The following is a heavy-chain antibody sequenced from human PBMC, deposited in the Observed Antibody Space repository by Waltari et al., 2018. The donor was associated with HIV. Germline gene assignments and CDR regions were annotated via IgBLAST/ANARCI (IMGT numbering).Heavy chain of an antibody. CDR1: GSTFSRYR. J-gene: IGHJ3*02. Sequence: EVQLVESGGGLVKTGGSLRPSCAAPGSTFSRYRMNRVRQAPGHGLEWVSSISSSSSYIYYADSVKGRFTISRDNAKNSLYLQMNSLRAEDTAVYYCARDHEMETPYYYDSSGYYVSGAFDIWGQGTMVTVSS. V-gene: IGHV3-21*01. D-gene: IGHD3-22*01. CDR3: ARDHEMETPYYYDSSGYYVSGAFDI. CDR2: ISSSSSYI.